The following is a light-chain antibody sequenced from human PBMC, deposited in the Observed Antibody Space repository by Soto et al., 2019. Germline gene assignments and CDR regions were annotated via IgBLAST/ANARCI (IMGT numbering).Light chain of an antibody. CDR3: QQYNNWPPVT. V-gene: IGKV3-20*01. CDR1: QSVSSSY. Sequence: ESVLRQSPGTLSLSPGERATLSCRAIQSVSSSYLAWYQQKPGQAPRLLIYGASNRATGIPDRFSGSGSGTDFTLTISSLQSADFAVYYCQQYNNWPPVTFGQGTKVAIK. J-gene: IGKJ1*01. CDR2: GAS.